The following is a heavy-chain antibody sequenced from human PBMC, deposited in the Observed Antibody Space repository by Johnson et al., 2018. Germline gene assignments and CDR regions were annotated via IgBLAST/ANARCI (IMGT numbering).Heavy chain of an antibody. CDR2: INWNSGSL. CDR3: AKGVVAELQLGTFDI. D-gene: IGHD1-7*01. Sequence: QLVESGGGVVQPGRSLRLSCAASGFTFNDYAMHWVRQAPGKGLEWVSGINWNSGSLGYADSVKGRFTISRDNAKNSLYLQMNSLRAEDTALYYCAKGVVAELQLGTFDIWGQGTTVTVSS. CDR1: GFTFNDYA. V-gene: IGHV3-9*01. J-gene: IGHJ3*02.